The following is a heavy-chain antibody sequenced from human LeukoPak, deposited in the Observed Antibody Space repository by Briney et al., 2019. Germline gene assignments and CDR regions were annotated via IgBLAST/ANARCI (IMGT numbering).Heavy chain of an antibody. D-gene: IGHD6-13*01. V-gene: IGHV4-39*01. CDR2: IYYSGST. CDR1: SGSISSSSYY. J-gene: IGHJ6*03. CDR3: ARVDSSSWYGSYYYYMDV. Sequence: SSETLSLTCTVSSGSISSSSYYWGWIRQPPGKGLEWIGSIYYSGSTYYNPSLKSRVTISVDTSKNQFSLKLSSVTAADTAVYYCARVDSSSWYGSYYYYMDVWGKGTTVMVSS.